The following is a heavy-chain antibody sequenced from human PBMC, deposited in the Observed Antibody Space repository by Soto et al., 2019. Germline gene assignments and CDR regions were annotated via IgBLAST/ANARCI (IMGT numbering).Heavy chain of an antibody. CDR3: AKDFFFMIPVGGDIED. D-gene: IGHD3-16*01. CDR1: GFTFDDYA. J-gene: IGHJ4*02. Sequence: EVQLVESGGGLVQPGRSLRLSCAASGFTFDDYAMHWVRQAPGKGLEWVSGISWNSGSIGYADSVKGRFTISRDNAKNPLYLQMNSLQAENTALYYFAKDFFFMIPVGGDIEDWGQGTLVTVSS. CDR2: ISWNSGSI. V-gene: IGHV3-9*01.